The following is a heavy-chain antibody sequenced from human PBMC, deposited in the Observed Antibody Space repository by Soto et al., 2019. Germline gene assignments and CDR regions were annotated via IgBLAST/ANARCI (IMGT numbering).Heavy chain of an antibody. D-gene: IGHD3-16*02. CDR3: AHYFWANYRWDWFDP. Sequence: SATLSLTCSFSGDSVTSHYLTWIRQSPEKGLEWIGYMNYNGITNYNPSLESRVTISVDTSKSQFSLKLSSVTAADTAVYYCAHYFWANYRWDWFDPWGQGTQVTVSS. CDR1: GDSVTSHY. V-gene: IGHV4-59*02. CDR2: MNYNGIT. J-gene: IGHJ5*02.